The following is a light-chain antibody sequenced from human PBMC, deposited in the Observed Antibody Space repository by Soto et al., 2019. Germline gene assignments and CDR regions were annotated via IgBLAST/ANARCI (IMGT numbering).Light chain of an antibody. J-gene: IGKJ5*01. CDR1: QSVSSN. CDR3: QQYNNWPPIT. CDR2: GAS. V-gene: IGKV3-15*01. Sequence: EIVIAQSQATLSASSLAGVSLXLVASQSVSSNLAWYQQKPGQAPRLLIYGASTRASGIPARFSGSGSGTEFTLTISSLQSEDFAVYYCQQYNNWPPITFGQGTRLEI.